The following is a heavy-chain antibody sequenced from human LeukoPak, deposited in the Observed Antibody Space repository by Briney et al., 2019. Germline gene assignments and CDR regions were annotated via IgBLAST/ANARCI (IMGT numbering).Heavy chain of an antibody. CDR3: ARGVVGGSGSYYSYYYYMDV. V-gene: IGHV1-8*01. CDR1: GYTFSSYD. Sequence: ASVKVSCKASGYTFSSYDINWVRQATGQGLEWMGWMNPNSGNTGYAQKFQGRVTMTRNTSISTAYMELSSLRSEDTAVYYCARGVVGGSGSYYSYYYYMDVWGKGTTLTISS. CDR2: MNPNSGNT. J-gene: IGHJ6*03. D-gene: IGHD3-10*01.